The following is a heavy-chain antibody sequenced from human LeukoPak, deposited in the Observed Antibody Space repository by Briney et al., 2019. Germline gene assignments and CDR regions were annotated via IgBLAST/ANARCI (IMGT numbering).Heavy chain of an antibody. V-gene: IGHV3-23*01. CDR3: GKDRALYGSSWYYFDS. CDR2: ISGSGGST. J-gene: IGHJ4*02. Sequence: GGSLRLSCAAPGFTFSSYAMSWVRQAPGKGLEWVSAISGSGGSTYYADSVKGRFTISRDNSKNTLCLQMNSLRAEDTAVYYCGKDRALYGSSWYYFDSWGKGPLVTVSS. CDR1: GFTFSSYA. D-gene: IGHD6-13*01.